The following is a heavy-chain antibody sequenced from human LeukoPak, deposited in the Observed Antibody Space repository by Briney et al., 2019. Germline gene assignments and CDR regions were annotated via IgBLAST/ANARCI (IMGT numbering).Heavy chain of an antibody. CDR2: IKQDGSVK. CDR3: ARRPMVRGVIITENFDY. Sequence: PGGSLRLSCAASGFTFSSYWMSWVRQAPGKGLEWVANIKQDGSVKYYVDSVKGRFTISRDNAKNSLYLQMNSLRAEDTAVYYCARRPMVRGVIITENFDYWGQGTLVTVSS. CDR1: GFTFSSYW. J-gene: IGHJ4*02. D-gene: IGHD3-10*01. V-gene: IGHV3-7*03.